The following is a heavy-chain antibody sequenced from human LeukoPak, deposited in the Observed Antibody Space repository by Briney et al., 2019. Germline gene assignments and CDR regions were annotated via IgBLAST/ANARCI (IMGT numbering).Heavy chain of an antibody. J-gene: IGHJ4*02. CDR1: GGSISSSSYY. Sequence: SETLSLTCTVSGGSISSSSYYWGWIRQPPGTGLEWIGEISHTGSTTYYNPSLKGRVAVSLDKSKNQFSLKFTSVTAADTAIYYCARQGDYSSDFWGQGTLVIVSS. CDR2: ISHTGSTT. CDR3: ARQGDYSSDF. D-gene: IGHD6-25*01. V-gene: IGHV4-39*07.